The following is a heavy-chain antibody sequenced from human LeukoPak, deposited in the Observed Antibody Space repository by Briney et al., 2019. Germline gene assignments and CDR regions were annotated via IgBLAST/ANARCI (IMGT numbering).Heavy chain of an antibody. V-gene: IGHV3-23*01. Sequence: GGSLRLSCAASGFTFSSYSMNWVRQAPGKGLEWVSAISGSGGSTYYADSVKGRFTIPRDNSKNTLYLQMNSLRAEDTAVYYRAKTAGDFWSGYLVDYWGQGTLVTVSS. J-gene: IGHJ4*02. CDR2: ISGSGGST. CDR3: AKTAGDFWSGYLVDY. D-gene: IGHD3-3*01. CDR1: GFTFSSYS.